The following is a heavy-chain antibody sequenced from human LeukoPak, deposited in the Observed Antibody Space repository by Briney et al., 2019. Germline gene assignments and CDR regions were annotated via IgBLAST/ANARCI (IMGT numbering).Heavy chain of an antibody. D-gene: IGHD6-13*01. V-gene: IGHV1-18*01. CDR1: GYTFTNYD. J-gene: IGHJ5*02. Sequence: ASVKVSCKASGYTFTNYDIIWVRQAPGQGLEWVGWISPYNGNPNYAQKFQGRVTMTRDTSISTAYMELSRLRSDDTAVYYCAREVQQLVRGWFDPWGQGTLVTVSS. CDR3: AREVQQLVRGWFDP. CDR2: ISPYNGNP.